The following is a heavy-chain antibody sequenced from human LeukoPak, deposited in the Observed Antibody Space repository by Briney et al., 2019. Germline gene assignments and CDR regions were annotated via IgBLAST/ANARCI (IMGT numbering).Heavy chain of an antibody. CDR2: INTNTGNP. CDR3: ARVPFVVVGVTGNWFDP. V-gene: IGHV7-4-1*02. J-gene: IGHJ5*02. CDR1: GYTFTGYY. Sequence: GASVKVSCKASGYTFTGYYMHWVRQAPGQGLEWMGWINTNTGNPTYAQGFTGRFVFSLDTFVSTAYLQISGLKADDTAVYYCARVPFVVVGVTGNWFDPWGQGTLVTVSS. D-gene: IGHD2-2*01.